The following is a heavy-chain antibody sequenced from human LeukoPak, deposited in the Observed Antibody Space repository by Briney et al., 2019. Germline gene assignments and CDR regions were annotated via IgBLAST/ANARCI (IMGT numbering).Heavy chain of an antibody. CDR1: GYTFTSYD. D-gene: IGHD4-17*01. CDR2: INAGNGNT. J-gene: IGHJ3*02. Sequence: ASVKVSCKASGYTFTSYDINWVRQATGQGLEWMGWINAGNGNTEYSQEFQGRVTITRDTSASTAYMELSSLTSEDMAVYYCARDRAPKTVTSEVDAFDIWGQGTMVTVSS. V-gene: IGHV1-3*03. CDR3: ARDRAPKTVTSEVDAFDI.